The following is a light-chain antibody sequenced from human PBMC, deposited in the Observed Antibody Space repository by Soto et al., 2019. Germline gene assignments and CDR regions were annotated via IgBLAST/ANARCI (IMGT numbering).Light chain of an antibody. CDR2: GSS. J-gene: IGKJ2*01. CDR3: QQYGSSPPYT. Sequence: EIVLTQSPGTLSLSPGERATLSCRASQSVSGNYLAWYQQKPRQSPSLLIYGSSDRATGIPDRFSGSGSGTDFTLTITRVEPDDFAVYYCQQYGSSPPYTFGQGTKLEIK. CDR1: QSVSGNY. V-gene: IGKV3-20*01.